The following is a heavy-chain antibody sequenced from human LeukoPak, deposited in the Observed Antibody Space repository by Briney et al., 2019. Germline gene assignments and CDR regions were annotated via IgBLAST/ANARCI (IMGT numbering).Heavy chain of an antibody. D-gene: IGHD3-22*01. CDR3: ARDINDYDSSGYSY. Sequence: GGSLRLSCAASGFTFSSYSMNWVRQAPGKGLEWVSSISSSSSYIYYADSVKGRFTISRGNAKNSLYLQMNSLRAEDTAVYYCARDINDYDSSGYSYWGQGTLVTVSS. CDR1: GFTFSSYS. V-gene: IGHV3-21*01. CDR2: ISSSSSYI. J-gene: IGHJ4*02.